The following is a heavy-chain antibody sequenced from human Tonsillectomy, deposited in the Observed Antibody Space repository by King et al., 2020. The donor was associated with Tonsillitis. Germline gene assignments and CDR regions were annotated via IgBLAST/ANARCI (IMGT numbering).Heavy chain of an antibody. CDR3: AHRYKRSDGRWFDP. CDR1: GFSLSTYGVG. J-gene: IGHJ5*02. Sequence: ITLKESGPTLVKPTQTLTLTCTFSGFSLSTYGVGVGLIRQAPVKALECLALIYCDDDKRYNSSLQSRLTITKDTSKNQVVLTMTNMDPVDTATYYCAHRYKRSDGRWFDPWGQGTLVTVSS. V-gene: IGHV2-5*02. CDR2: IYCDDDK. D-gene: IGHD1-14*01.